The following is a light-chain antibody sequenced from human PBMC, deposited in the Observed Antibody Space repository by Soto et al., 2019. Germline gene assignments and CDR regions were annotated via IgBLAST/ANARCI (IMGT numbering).Light chain of an antibody. CDR3: VSYTDTDTLV. V-gene: IGLV2-14*01. J-gene: IGLJ1*01. CDR2: EVT. Sequence: QCSLTLPASVSGSPGQSITISCVGRNTDVGQDKSVSWYQQGPGKAPKLLIFEVTNRPSGVSSRFSGSRSGNTASLTISGLQPDDEGDYFCVSYTDTDTLVFGTGTKVTVL. CDR1: NTDVGQDKS.